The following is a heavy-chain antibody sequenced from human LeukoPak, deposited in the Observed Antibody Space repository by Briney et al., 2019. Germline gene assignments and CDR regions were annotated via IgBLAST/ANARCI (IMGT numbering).Heavy chain of an antibody. CDR2: ISSDGSTT. Sequence: GGSLRLSCAASGFTFSSYWMHWVRQALGKGLVWVSRISSDGSTTTYADSVKGRFTISRDNAKNTLYLQVDSLRGEDSAVYYCARSGASAGSTWTFDSWGQGTLVTVSS. CDR3: ARSGASAGSTWTFDS. D-gene: IGHD3/OR15-3a*01. CDR1: GFTFSSYW. V-gene: IGHV3-74*01. J-gene: IGHJ4*02.